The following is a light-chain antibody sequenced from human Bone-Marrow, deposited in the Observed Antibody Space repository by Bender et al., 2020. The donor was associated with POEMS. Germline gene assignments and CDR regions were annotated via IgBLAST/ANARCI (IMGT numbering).Light chain of an antibody. CDR1: SSDIGDYNS. J-gene: IGLJ1*01. CDR2: EVN. V-gene: IGLV2-11*01. CDR3: CSYAGTTTLYV. Sequence: QSALTQRRSVSGSPGQSVTISCTGTSSDIGDYNSVSWYQQIPGKAPKLMMYEVNKRPSGVSLRFSGSKSGNTASLTISGLQAEDEADYYCCSYAGTTTLYVFGSGTKVTVL.